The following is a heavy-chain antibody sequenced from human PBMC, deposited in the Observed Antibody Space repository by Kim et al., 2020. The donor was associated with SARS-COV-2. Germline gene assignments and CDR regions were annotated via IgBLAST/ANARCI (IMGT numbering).Heavy chain of an antibody. Sequence: GESLKISCKGSGYSFTSYWIGWVRQMPGKGLEWMGIIYPGDSDTRYSPSFQGQVTISADKSISTAYLQWSSLKASDTAMYYCARGVTPYDFWSGYGRGNAFDIWGQGTMVTVSS. V-gene: IGHV5-51*01. CDR2: IYPGDSDT. D-gene: IGHD3-3*01. J-gene: IGHJ3*02. CDR3: ARGVTPYDFWSGYGRGNAFDI. CDR1: GYSFTSYW.